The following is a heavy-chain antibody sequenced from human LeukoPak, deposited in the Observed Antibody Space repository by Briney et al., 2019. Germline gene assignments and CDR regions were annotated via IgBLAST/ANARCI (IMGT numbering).Heavy chain of an antibody. CDR3: ARFSWGCSTAGCYLTN. D-gene: IGHD2-21*01. CDR2: INPSSGDT. V-gene: IGHV1-2*02. Sequence: ASVKVSCKASGYTFTGYYMHWVRQAPGQGLEWMGWINPSSGDTNYAEKFQGRVIMTRDTSISTAYMDLSRLTSDDTAVYYCARFSWGCSTAGCYLTNWGQGALVTVSS. J-gene: IGHJ4*02. CDR1: GYTFTGYY.